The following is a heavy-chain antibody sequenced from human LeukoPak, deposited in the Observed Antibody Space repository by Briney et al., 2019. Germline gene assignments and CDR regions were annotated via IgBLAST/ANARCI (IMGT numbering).Heavy chain of an antibody. V-gene: IGHV3-21*01. D-gene: IGHD6-13*01. CDR3: ARVWAAAGAFDI. CDR2: ISSSSSYI. J-gene: IGHJ3*02. Sequence: GGSLRLSCAASGFTFSSYSMNWVRQAPGKGLEWVSSISSSSSYIYYADSVKGRFTISRDNAKNSLYLQMNSLRAEDTAVYYCARVWAAAGAFDIWGQGTMVTVSS. CDR1: GFTFSSYS.